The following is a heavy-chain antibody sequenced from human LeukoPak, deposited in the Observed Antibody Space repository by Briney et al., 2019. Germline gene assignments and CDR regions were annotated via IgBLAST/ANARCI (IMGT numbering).Heavy chain of an antibody. CDR1: GGSISSHY. J-gene: IGHJ6*03. Sequence: SETLSLTCTVSGGSISSHYWSWIRQPPGKGLEWIGYIYYSGSTNYNPSLKSLVTISVDTSKNQFSLKLSSVTAADTAVYYCARKVYYMDVWGKGTTVTVSS. V-gene: IGHV4-59*11. CDR2: IYYSGST. CDR3: ARKVYYMDV.